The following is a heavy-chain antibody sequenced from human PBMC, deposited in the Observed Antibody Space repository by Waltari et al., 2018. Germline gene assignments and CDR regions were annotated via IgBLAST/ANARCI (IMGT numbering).Heavy chain of an antibody. CDR2: FDPEDGET. J-gene: IGHJ4*02. Sequence: QVQLVQSGAAVKKPGASVKVSCKVSGSTPTDFSMHWVPQAPGKGLDWMGGFDPEDGETIYAQKFQGRVTMTEDTSTDTAYMELSSLRSEDTAVYYCATPTRQYSSGWYYFDYWGQGTLVTVSS. CDR1: GSTPTDFS. V-gene: IGHV1-24*01. D-gene: IGHD6-19*01. CDR3: ATPTRQYSSGWYYFDY.